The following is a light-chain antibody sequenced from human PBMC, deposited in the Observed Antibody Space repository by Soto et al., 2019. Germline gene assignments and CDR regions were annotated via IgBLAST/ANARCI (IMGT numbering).Light chain of an antibody. Sequence: QSVLTQPASVSGSPGQSITISCTGTSSDVGGYNYVSWYQQHPGKAPKLMIYEVSNRPSGVPNRFSGSKSGNTASLTISGLQAEDEADYYCSSYTSSSTLDFGTGTKVTVL. V-gene: IGLV2-14*01. CDR1: SSDVGGYNY. CDR2: EVS. CDR3: SSYTSSSTLD. J-gene: IGLJ1*01.